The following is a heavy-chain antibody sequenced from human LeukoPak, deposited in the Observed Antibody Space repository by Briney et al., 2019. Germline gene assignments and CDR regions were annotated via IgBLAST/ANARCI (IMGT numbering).Heavy chain of an antibody. CDR3: AKEGFYSSSWYGYYYYYMDV. J-gene: IGHJ6*03. CDR1: GFTFSSYS. V-gene: IGHV3-21*01. Sequence: GGSLRLSCAASGFTFSSYSMNWVRQAPGKWLEWVSSISSSSSYIYYADSVKGRFTISRDNAKNSLYLQMNSLRAEDTAVYYCAKEGFYSSSWYGYYYYYMDVWGKGTTVTISS. D-gene: IGHD6-13*01. CDR2: ISSSSSYI.